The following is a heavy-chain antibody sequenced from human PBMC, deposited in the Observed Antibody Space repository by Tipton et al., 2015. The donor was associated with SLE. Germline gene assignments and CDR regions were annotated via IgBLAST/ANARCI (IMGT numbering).Heavy chain of an antibody. J-gene: IGHJ6*02. CDR1: GFTFSTYA. CDR3: ARDSVGYCSSTSCYGTYYYYGMDV. Sequence: SLRLSCAASGFTFSTYAMSWVRQAPGKGLEWVSGISGSGGSTYYADSVRGRFTISRDNSKNTLYLQMNSLRAEDTAVYYCARDSVGYCSSTSCYGTYYYYGMDVWGQGTTVTVSS. D-gene: IGHD2-2*01. V-gene: IGHV3-23*01. CDR2: ISGSGGST.